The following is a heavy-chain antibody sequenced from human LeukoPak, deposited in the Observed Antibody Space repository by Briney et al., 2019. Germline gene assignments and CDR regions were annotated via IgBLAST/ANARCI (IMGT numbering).Heavy chain of an antibody. Sequence: PSETLSLTCTVSGGSISSSSYYWGWIRQPPGKGLEWIGSIYYSGSTYYNPSLKSRVTISVDTSKNQFSLKLSSVTAADTAVYYCARASGWQLTFDYWGQGTLVTVSS. CDR3: ARASGWQLTFDY. D-gene: IGHD6-19*01. V-gene: IGHV4-39*01. J-gene: IGHJ4*02. CDR1: GGSISSSSYY. CDR2: IYYSGST.